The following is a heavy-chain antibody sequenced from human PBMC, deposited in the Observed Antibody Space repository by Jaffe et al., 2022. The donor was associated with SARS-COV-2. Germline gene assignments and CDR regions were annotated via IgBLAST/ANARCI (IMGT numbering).Heavy chain of an antibody. CDR3: ARDRGNYYDSSGPGYFDY. CDR1: GGSISSYY. J-gene: IGHJ4*02. V-gene: IGHV4-59*01. D-gene: IGHD3-22*01. CDR2: IYYSGST. Sequence: QVQLQESGPGLVKPSETLSLTCTVSGGSISSYYWSWIRQPPGKGLEWIGYIYYSGSTNYNPSLKSRVTISVDTSKNQFSLKLSSVTAADTAVYYCARDRGNYYDSSGPGYFDYWGQGTLVTVSS.